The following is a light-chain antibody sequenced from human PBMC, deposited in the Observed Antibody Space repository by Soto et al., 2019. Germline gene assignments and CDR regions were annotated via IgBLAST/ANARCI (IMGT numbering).Light chain of an antibody. CDR2: ENN. CDR3: GTWDSSLSAFYV. V-gene: IGLV1-51*02. J-gene: IGLJ1*01. CDR1: SSNIGNNY. Sequence: QSVLMQPPSVSAAPGQKVTISCSGGSSNIGNNYVSWYRQLPGTAPKLLIYENNKRPSGIPDRFSGSKSGTSATLGITGLQTGDEADYYCGTWDSSLSAFYVFGTGTKLTVL.